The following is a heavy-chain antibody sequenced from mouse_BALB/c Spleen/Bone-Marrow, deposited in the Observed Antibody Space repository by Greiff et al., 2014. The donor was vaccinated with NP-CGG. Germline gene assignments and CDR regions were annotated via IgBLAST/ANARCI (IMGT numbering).Heavy chain of an antibody. V-gene: IGHV5-17*02. CDR1: GFTFSSFG. D-gene: IGHD2-4*01. J-gene: IGHJ4*01. CDR3: ARDDYDYAMDY. CDR2: ISSGSSTI. Sequence: DVMLVESGGGLVQPGGSWKLSCAASGFTFSSFGMHWVRQAPEKGLEWVAYISSGSSTIYYADTVKGRFTISRDNPKNTLFLQMTSLRSEDTAMYYCARDDYDYAMDYWGQGTSVTVPS.